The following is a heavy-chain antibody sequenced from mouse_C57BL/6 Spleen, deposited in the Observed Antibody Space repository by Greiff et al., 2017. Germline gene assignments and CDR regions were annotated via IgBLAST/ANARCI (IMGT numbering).Heavy chain of an antibody. Sequence: EVHLVESGGGLVKPGGSLKLSCAASGFTFSSYTMSWVRQTPEKRLEWVATISGGGGNTYYPDSVKGRFTISRDNAKNTLYLQMSSLRSEDTALYYCARLYGSSHAMDYWGQGTSGTVSS. CDR2: ISGGGGNT. CDR3: ARLYGSSHAMDY. CDR1: GFTFSSYT. D-gene: IGHD1-1*01. V-gene: IGHV5-9*01. J-gene: IGHJ4*01.